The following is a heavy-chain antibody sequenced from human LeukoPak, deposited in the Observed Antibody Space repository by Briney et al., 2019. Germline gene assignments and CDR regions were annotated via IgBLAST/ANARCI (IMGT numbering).Heavy chain of an antibody. J-gene: IGHJ4*02. CDR1: GFTFSNAW. CDR2: IRQDGSEE. D-gene: IGHD6-13*01. V-gene: IGHV3-7*01. Sequence: PGGSLRLSCAASGFTFSNAWMSWVRQAPGKGLEWVANIRQDGSEECYVDSVKGRFTISRDNAKNSVYLQMNSLRVEDTAVYYCARDRRAAADYWGQGTLVTVSS. CDR3: ARDRRAAADY.